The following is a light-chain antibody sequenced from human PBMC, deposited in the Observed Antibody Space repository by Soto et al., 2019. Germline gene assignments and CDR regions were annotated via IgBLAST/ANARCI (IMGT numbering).Light chain of an antibody. J-gene: IGLJ1*01. V-gene: IGLV2-23*02. CDR3: CSYAGSSTPYV. CDR2: EVS. CDR1: SSDFGSYNL. Sequence: QSVLAQPASVSGAPGQSITISFTGTSSDFGSYNLVSWYQQHPGKAPKLMIYEVSKRPSGVSNRFSGSKSGNTASLTISGLQAEDEADYYCCSYAGSSTPYVFGTGTKVTVL.